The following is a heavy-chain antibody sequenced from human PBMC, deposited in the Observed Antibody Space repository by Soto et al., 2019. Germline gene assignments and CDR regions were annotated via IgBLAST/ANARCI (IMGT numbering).Heavy chain of an antibody. CDR2: INAGNGNT. Sequence: QVQLVQSGAEVKKPGASVKVSCKASGYTFTSYAMHWVRQAPGQRLEWMGWINAGNGNTKYSQKFQGRVTITRDTSASTAYMELSSLRSEDTAVYYCARARVGSSRWYRGGHYFDYWGQGTLVTVSS. D-gene: IGHD6-13*01. CDR3: ARARVGSSRWYRGGHYFDY. CDR1: GYTFTSYA. J-gene: IGHJ4*02. V-gene: IGHV1-3*01.